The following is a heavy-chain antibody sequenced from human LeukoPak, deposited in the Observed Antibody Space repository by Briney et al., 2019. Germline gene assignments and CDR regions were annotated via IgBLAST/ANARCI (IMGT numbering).Heavy chain of an antibody. D-gene: IGHD1-20*01. CDR1: GFTFSRYA. Sequence: PGGSLRLSCSASGFTFSRYAMHWVRQAPGKGLEYVSAISGNGVSTSYADSVRGRFTISRDNSKNTLFLRMSSLRGEDTAVYYCVKARVLTGSLYYGMDVWGQGTTVTVSS. CDR2: ISGNGVST. V-gene: IGHV3-64D*09. CDR3: VKARVLTGSLYYGMDV. J-gene: IGHJ6*02.